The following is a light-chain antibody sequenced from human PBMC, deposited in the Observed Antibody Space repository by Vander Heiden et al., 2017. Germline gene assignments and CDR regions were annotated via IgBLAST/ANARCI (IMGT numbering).Light chain of an antibody. Sequence: DIQMTQSPSSLSASVGDRVTITCRASQSINSYLNWYQQKPGKAPKLLIYTASSLQSGVPSRFSGSGSGTDFTLTISSLEPEDFATYYCQQSDSTPLTFGEGTKVEIK. CDR1: QSINSY. CDR2: TAS. J-gene: IGKJ4*01. V-gene: IGKV1-39*01. CDR3: QQSDSTPLT.